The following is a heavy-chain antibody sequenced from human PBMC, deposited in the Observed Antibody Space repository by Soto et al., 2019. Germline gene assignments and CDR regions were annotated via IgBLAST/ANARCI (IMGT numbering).Heavy chain of an antibody. D-gene: IGHD4-17*01. CDR2: INHSGST. V-gene: IGHV4-34*01. CDR3: ASRRAVTRYYYYYMDV. J-gene: IGHJ6*03. CDR1: GGSFSGYY. Sequence: SETLSLTCAVYGGSFSGYYWSWIRQPPGKGLEWIGEINHSGSTNYNPSLKSRVTISVDTSKNQFSLKLSSVTAADTAVYYCASRRAVTRYYYYYMDVWGKGTTVTVSS.